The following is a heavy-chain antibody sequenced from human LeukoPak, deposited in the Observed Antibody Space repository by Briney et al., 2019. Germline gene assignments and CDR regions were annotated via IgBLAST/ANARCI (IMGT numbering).Heavy chain of an antibody. D-gene: IGHD3-16*01. CDR2: MNPNSGNT. V-gene: IGHV1-8*01. CDR3: ATPWSAGGRAFDI. CDR1: GYTFTSYD. Sequence: ASVKVSCKASGYTFTSYDINWVRQATGQGLEWMGWMNPNSGNTGYAQKFQGRATMTRNTSISTAYMELSSLRSEDTAVYYCATPWSAGGRAFDIWGQGTMVTVSS. J-gene: IGHJ3*02.